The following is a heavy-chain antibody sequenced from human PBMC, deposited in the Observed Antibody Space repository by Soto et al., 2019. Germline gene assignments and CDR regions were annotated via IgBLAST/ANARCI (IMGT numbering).Heavy chain of an antibody. D-gene: IGHD1-1*01. CDR2: INHSGST. Sequence: QVQLQQWGAGLLKPSETLSLTCAVYGGSFSGYYWSWIRQPPGKGLEWIGEINHSGSTNYNPSLKSRVTISVDTSKNQFSLKLSSVTAADTAVYYCARGRLGNDLYYFDYWGQGTLVTVSS. CDR1: GGSFSGYY. V-gene: IGHV4-34*01. CDR3: ARGRLGNDLYYFDY. J-gene: IGHJ4*02.